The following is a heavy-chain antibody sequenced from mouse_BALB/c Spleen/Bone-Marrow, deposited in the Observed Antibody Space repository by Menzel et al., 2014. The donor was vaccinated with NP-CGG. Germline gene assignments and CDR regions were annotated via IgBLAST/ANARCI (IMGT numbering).Heavy chain of an antibody. CDR3: ARDYDYGFAY. V-gene: IGHV1S137*01. CDR1: GYTFTDYA. CDR2: ISTYYGDA. J-gene: IGHJ3*01. D-gene: IGHD2-4*01. Sequence: VKLMESGAELVRPGVSVKISCKGSGYTFTDYAMHWVKQSHAKSLEWIGVISTYYGDASYNQKFKGKATMTVDKSSSTAYMELARLTSEDSAFYYCARDYDYGFAYWGQGTLVTVSA.